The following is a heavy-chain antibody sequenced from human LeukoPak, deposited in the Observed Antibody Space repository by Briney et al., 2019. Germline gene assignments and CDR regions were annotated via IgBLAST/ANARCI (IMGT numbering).Heavy chain of an antibody. J-gene: IGHJ4*02. Sequence: ASVKVSCKASGYTFTGYYMHWVRQAPGQGLEWMGWINPNSGGTNYAQKFQGRVAMTRDTSISTAYMELSRLRPDDTAVYYCAREYYDSSGPILFDYWGQGTLVTVSS. V-gene: IGHV1-2*02. CDR3: AREYYDSSGPILFDY. D-gene: IGHD3-22*01. CDR2: INPNSGGT. CDR1: GYTFTGYY.